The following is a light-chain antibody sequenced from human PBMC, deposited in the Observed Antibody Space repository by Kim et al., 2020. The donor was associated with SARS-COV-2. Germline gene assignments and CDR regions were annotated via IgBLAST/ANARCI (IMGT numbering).Light chain of an antibody. CDR2: SNN. J-gene: IGLJ1*01. Sequence: QSVLTQPPSASGTPGQRVTISCSGSSSNIGSHTVNWYQQLPGTAPKLLIYSNNQRPSGVPDRFSGSKSGTSASLAISGLQFEDEADYYCAAWDVSLKANVFGTGTKVTVL. V-gene: IGLV1-44*01. CDR3: AAWDVSLKANV. CDR1: SSNIGSHT.